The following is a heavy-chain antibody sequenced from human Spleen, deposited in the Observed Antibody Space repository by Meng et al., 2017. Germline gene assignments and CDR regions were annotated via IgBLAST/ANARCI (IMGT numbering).Heavy chain of an antibody. CDR1: GFTFFAYA. J-gene: IGHJ3*02. D-gene: IGHD4-23*01. V-gene: IGHV3-30*04. CDR2: MSYDGISK. Sequence: SCAASGFTFFAYAMHWVRQAPGKGLEWVAVMSYDGISKYYGDSVKGRFTISRDNAKNTLYLQMNSLRAEDTAVYYCARLGNGNSDDAFDIWGQGTMVTVSS. CDR3: ARLGNGNSDDAFDI.